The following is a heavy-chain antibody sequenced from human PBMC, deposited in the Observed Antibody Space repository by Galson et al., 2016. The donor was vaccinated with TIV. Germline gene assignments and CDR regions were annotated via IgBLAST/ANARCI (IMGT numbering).Heavy chain of an antibody. CDR2: INYGGSPK. CDR1: GFTLSDYY. D-gene: IGHD1-26*01. Sequence: SLRLSCAASGFTLSDYYMTWIRRAPGQGLQWLSYINYGGSPKYDADSMKGRLTISRDIAKNSIYLDMSSLTADDTAVYYCARYSGRYHALDVWGQGTTVTVSS. CDR3: ARYSGRYHALDV. V-gene: IGHV3-11*01. J-gene: IGHJ6*02.